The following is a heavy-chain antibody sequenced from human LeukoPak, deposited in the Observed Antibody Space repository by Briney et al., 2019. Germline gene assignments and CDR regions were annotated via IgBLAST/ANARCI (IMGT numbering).Heavy chain of an antibody. CDR1: GGSISSSSYY. J-gene: IGHJ5*02. V-gene: IGHV4-39*01. D-gene: IGHD4-17*01. CDR3: ASNYGDYEGHNWFDP. CDR2: IYYSGST. Sequence: SETLSLTCTVSGGSISSSSYYWGWIRQPPGKGLEWIGSIYYSGSTYYNPSLKSRVTISVDTSKNQFPLKLSSVTAADTAVYYCASNYGDYEGHNWFDPWGQGTLVTVSS.